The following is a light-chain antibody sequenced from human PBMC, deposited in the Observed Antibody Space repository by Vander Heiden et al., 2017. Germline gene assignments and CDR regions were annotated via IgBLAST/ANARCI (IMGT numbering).Light chain of an antibody. CDR2: LGS. CDR3: MQALQTPWT. Sequence: DIVMTQSPLSLHVTPGEPASISCRSSQSLLHSNGYNYLDWDLQKPGQSPQLLIYLGSNRASGVPDRFSGSGSGTDFTLKISRVEAEDVGVYYCMQALQTPWTFGQGTKLEIK. CDR1: QSLLHSNGYNY. J-gene: IGKJ2*02. V-gene: IGKV2-28*01.